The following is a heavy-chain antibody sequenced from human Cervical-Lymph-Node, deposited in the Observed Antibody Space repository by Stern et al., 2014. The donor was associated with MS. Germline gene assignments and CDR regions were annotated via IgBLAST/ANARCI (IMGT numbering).Heavy chain of an antibody. CDR1: GFTFDDRG. Sequence: VQLVESGGGLVQPGRSLRLSCAAAGFTFDDRGMHWVRQAPGKGLEWVSGISWNGATIGYADSVKGRFTISRDNAKKSIYLQMNSLRVEDTALYYCAKDKRQGGGITWPENWGQGTLVTVSS. CDR3: AKDKRQGGGITWPEN. D-gene: IGHD3-10*01. J-gene: IGHJ4*02. V-gene: IGHV3-9*01. CDR2: ISWNGATI.